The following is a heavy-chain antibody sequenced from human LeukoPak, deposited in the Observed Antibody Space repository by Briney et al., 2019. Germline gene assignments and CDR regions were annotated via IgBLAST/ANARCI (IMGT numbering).Heavy chain of an antibody. V-gene: IGHV3-23*01. J-gene: IGHJ4*02. D-gene: IGHD3-22*01. CDR2: INASGGST. Sequence: GGSLRLSCTTSGFTFRTNAMSWVRQAPGKGLEWVSGINASGGSTFYADSVKGRFTISRDNSKNTLYLQMNSLRAEDTAVYYCARGYYYGVWGQGTLVTVSS. CDR1: GFTFRTNA. CDR3: ARGYYYGV.